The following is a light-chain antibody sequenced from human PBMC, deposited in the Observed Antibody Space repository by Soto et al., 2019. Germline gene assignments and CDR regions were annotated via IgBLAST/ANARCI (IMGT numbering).Light chain of an antibody. CDR1: QSINSY. CDR2: TAS. V-gene: IGKV1-39*01. J-gene: IGKJ2*01. CDR3: QQSYRTPYT. Sequence: DTQVTQSPSSLSAYVGDRVTITCRASQSINSYLNWYQQTPGKAPRLVIYTASNLQSGIPSRFSGSGSGTDFTLTINSLQPEDFATYYCQQSYRTPYTFGQGTKLEIK.